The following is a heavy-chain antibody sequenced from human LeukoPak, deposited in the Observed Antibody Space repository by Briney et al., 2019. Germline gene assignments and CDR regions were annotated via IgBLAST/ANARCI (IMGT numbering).Heavy chain of an antibody. D-gene: IGHD6-6*01. CDR1: GFPFSTYD. J-gene: IGHJ3*02. V-gene: IGHV3-13*04. Sequence: GGSLRLSCAASGFPFSTYDMHWVRQPTGKGLEWVSAIGVAGDTYYPGSVKGRFTISRENAKNSLYLQMNSLRAGDTAVYYCARRFVHACDIWGQGTMVTVSS. CDR3: ARRFVHACDI. CDR2: IGVAGDT.